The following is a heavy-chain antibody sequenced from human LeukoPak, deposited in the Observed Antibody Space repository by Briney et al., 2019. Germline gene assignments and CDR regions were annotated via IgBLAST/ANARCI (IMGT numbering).Heavy chain of an antibody. V-gene: IGHV1-46*01. CDR2: INPSGGST. CDR3: ARVAGSGSYFVWYYYYYMDV. D-gene: IGHD3-10*01. Sequence: ASVKVSCKASGYTFTSYYMHWVRQAPGQGLEWMGIINPSGGSTSYAQKFQGRVTMTRDMSTSTDYMELSSLRSEDTAVYYCARVAGSGSYFVWYYYYYMDVWGKGTTVTISS. J-gene: IGHJ6*03. CDR1: GYTFTSYY.